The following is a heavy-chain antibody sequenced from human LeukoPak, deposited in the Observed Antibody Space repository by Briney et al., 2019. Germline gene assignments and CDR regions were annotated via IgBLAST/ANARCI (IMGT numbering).Heavy chain of an antibody. D-gene: IGHD3-22*01. CDR3: ARWGYYDSSGYGDAFDI. CDR1: GGTFSSYA. CDR2: IIPIFGTA. Sequence: SVTVSFKASGGTFSSYAISWVRQAPGQGLEWMGGIIPIFGTANYAQKFQGRVTITADESTSTAYMELSSLRSEDTAVYYCARWGYYDSSGYGDAFDIWGQGTMVTVSS. J-gene: IGHJ3*02. V-gene: IGHV1-69*13.